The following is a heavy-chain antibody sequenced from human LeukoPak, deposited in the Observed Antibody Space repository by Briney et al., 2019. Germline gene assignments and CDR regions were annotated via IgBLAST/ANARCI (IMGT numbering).Heavy chain of an antibody. V-gene: IGHV4-4*07. CDR2: IYTSGST. Sequence: PSETPSLTCTVSGGSISSYYWSWIRQPAGKGLEWLGRIYTSGSTNYNPSLKSRVTMSVDTSKNQFSLKLSSVTAADTAVYYCARDQYYYDSSGYYYVWAFDYWGQGTLVTVSS. CDR3: ARDQYYYDSSGYYYVWAFDY. D-gene: IGHD3-22*01. CDR1: GGSISSYY. J-gene: IGHJ4*02.